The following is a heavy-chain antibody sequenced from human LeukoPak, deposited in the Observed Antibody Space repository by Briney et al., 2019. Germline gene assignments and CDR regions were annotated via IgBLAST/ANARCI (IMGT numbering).Heavy chain of an antibody. J-gene: IGHJ4*02. CDR1: GFSFSTYA. CDR2: ISDNGGNT. D-gene: IGHD6-19*01. V-gene: IGHV3-64*02. Sequence: GGSLRLSCAASGFSFSTYAMHWVRQAPGKGPEYVSAISDNGGNTYYGESVKGRFTVSRDNSKNTVYLQMDSLRAEDMAVYYCGRAPPYGGGWFGSDEFWGQGTLVTVSS. CDR3: GRAPPYGGGWFGSDEF.